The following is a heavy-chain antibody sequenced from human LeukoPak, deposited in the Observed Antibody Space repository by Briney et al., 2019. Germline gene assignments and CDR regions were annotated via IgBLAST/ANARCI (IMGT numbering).Heavy chain of an antibody. D-gene: IGHD3-10*01. CDR1: GFTFSSYG. CDR2: IRYDGSNK. J-gene: IGHJ6*03. V-gene: IGHV3-30*02. Sequence: LTGGSLRLSCAASGFTFSSYGMHWVRQAPGKGLEWVAFIRYDGSNKYYADSVKGRFTISRDNSKNTLYLQMNSLRAEDTAVFYCAKVFGKLRDGYYYYYMDVWGKGTTVTISS. CDR3: AKVFGKLRDGYYYYYMDV.